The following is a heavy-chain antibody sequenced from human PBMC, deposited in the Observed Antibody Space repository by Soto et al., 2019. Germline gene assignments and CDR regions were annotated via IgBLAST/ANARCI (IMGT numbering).Heavy chain of an antibody. D-gene: IGHD5-18*01. CDR1: GDSIRSHS. CDR2: ISTRGTT. V-gene: IGHV4-4*07. CDR3: ARGYAYGPVQYYFDY. J-gene: IGHJ4*02. Sequence: SETLSLTCTVSGDSIRSHSWNWIRQSAGKGLEWIGRISTRGTTNYNSALKSRVTMSADTSKNQFSLNLASVRAADSAVYYCARGYAYGPVQYYFDYWGQGTLVTVSS.